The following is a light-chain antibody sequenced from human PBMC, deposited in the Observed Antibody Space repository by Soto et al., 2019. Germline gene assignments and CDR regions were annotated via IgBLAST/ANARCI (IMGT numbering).Light chain of an antibody. Sequence: QSVLTQPPSASGSPGRSVTISCTGTSSDVGDYDYVSWYQHHPGKAPKLMIYEVSKRPSGVPDRFSGSKSGNTASLTVSGLQAEDEADYYCSSYAGSNNVVFGGGTKLTVL. CDR3: SSYAGSNNVV. J-gene: IGLJ2*01. CDR2: EVS. CDR1: SSDVGDYDY. V-gene: IGLV2-8*01.